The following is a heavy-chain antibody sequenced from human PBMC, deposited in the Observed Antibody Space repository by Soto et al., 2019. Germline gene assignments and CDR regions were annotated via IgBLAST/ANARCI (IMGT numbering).Heavy chain of an antibody. Sequence: GPSVTVSYKASGYTFTSYGISWVRQAPGQGLEWMGWISAYNGNTNYAQKLQGRVTMTTDTSKSTAYMELRSLRSDDTAVYSWARGPRHSSALDPWGQGTLVTVSS. D-gene: IGHD6-13*01. J-gene: IGHJ5*02. CDR2: ISAYNGNT. V-gene: IGHV1-18*04. CDR1: GYTFTSYG. CDR3: ARGPRHSSALDP.